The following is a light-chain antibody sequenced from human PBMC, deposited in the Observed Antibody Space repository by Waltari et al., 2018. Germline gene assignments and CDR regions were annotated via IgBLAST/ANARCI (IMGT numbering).Light chain of an antibody. CDR3: AAWEDNVNGCVI. V-gene: IGLV1-44*01. CDR1: DSNIGRNS. Sequence: QSQLTQPPSVSGTPGQRVTISCSGSDSNIGRNSVNWYQQFPGSAPKLLIYTSGQPPSAVPDRLSGSKSGTAASLAISGLQSEDEATDYCAAWEDNVNGCVIFGGGTKLTVL. J-gene: IGLJ2*01. CDR2: TSG.